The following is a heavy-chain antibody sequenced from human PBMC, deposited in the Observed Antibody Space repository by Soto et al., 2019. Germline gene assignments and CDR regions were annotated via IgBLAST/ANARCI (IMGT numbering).Heavy chain of an antibody. D-gene: IGHD3-3*01. J-gene: IGHJ5*02. CDR2: INHSGST. CDR3: ARAASAGWLLYGWFDP. V-gene: IGHV4-34*01. CDR1: GGSFSGYY. Sequence: SETLSLTCAVYGGSFSGYYWSWIRQPPGKGLEWIGEINHSGSTNYNPSLKSRVTISVDTSKNQFSLKLSSVTAADTAVYYCARAASAGWLLYGWFDPWGQGTLVTVSS.